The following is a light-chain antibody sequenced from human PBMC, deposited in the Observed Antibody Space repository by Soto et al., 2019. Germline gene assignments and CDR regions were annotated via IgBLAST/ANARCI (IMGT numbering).Light chain of an antibody. CDR2: DVS. CDR3: STYTSSRTR. V-gene: IGLV2-14*03. CDR1: SSDIGGYIY. Sequence: QSALTQPASVSGSPGQSITSSCTGTSSDIGGYIYVSWYQHHPGKAPKLLIYDVSNRPSGVSNRFSGSKSGNTASLTISGLQVEDEADYFCSTYTSSRTRFGGGTKVTVL. J-gene: IGLJ2*01.